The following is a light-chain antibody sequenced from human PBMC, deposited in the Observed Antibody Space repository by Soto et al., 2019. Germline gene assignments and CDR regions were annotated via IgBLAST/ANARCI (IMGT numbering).Light chain of an antibody. CDR3: GSWDSSLSAYV. J-gene: IGLJ1*01. CDR1: SSNIGGNS. CDR2: DDD. V-gene: IGLV1-51*01. Sequence: SVLTQPPSVSAAPGQRVTISCSGSSSNIGGNSVSWYQQLPGTAPKLLIYDDDKRPSGIPDRFSGSKSGTSATLRITGFQTGDEADYYCGSWDSSLSAYVFGTGTKVNVL.